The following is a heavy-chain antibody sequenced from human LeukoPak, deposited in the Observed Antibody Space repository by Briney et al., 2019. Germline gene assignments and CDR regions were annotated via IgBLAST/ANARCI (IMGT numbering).Heavy chain of an antibody. CDR2: IYSGGST. Sequence: GGSLRLSCAGSGFTVSSNYMSWVRQAPGEGLEWVSVIYSGGSTYYADSVKGRFTISRDNSKNTLYLQMNSLRAEDTAVYYCARIVTGYCGTSGCRSRHFDYWGQGTLVTVSS. V-gene: IGHV3-53*01. CDR1: GFTVSSNY. D-gene: IGHD2-2*01. J-gene: IGHJ4*02. CDR3: ARIVTGYCGTSGCRSRHFDY.